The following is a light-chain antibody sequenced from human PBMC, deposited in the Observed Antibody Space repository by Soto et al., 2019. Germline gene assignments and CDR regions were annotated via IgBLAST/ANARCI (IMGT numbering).Light chain of an antibody. J-gene: IGKJ1*01. CDR1: QSISRY. CDR2: GAS. V-gene: IGKV3-20*01. Sequence: IVLTQSPGTLSLSPGERTTLSCRASQSISRYLAWYQQKPGQGPRLLIYGASSRATGTPDRFSGSGSGTDFTLTINRLEPDDFAMYYCQQYGSSPPTLGQGTKVDIK. CDR3: QQYGSSPPT.